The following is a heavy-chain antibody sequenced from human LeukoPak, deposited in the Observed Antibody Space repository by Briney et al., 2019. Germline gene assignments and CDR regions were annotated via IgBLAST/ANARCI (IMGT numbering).Heavy chain of an antibody. Sequence: ASVKVSCKASGYTFTGYFIHWVRQAPGQGLEWMGWISAYNGNTHYAQKLQGRVTMATDTSTSTAYMELKSLRSDDTAVYYCARKGALRYFDPYYFDYWGQGTLVTVSS. CDR2: ISAYNGNT. V-gene: IGHV1-18*04. D-gene: IGHD3-9*01. CDR3: ARKGALRYFDPYYFDY. J-gene: IGHJ4*02. CDR1: GYTFTGYF.